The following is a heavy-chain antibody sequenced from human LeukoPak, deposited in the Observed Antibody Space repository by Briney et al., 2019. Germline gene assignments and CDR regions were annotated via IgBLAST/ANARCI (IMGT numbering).Heavy chain of an antibody. V-gene: IGHV3-15*01. Sequence: GGSLRLSCAASGFTFSNAWMSWVRQAPGKGLEWVGRIKSKTDGGTTEYAAPVKGRFTISRDDSKDTLYLQMNSLKTEDTAVYYCTSGGAHYDYVWGSYRVDYWGQGTLVTVSS. D-gene: IGHD3-16*02. J-gene: IGHJ4*02. CDR1: GFTFSNAW. CDR3: TSGGAHYDYVWGSYRVDY. CDR2: IKSKTDGGTT.